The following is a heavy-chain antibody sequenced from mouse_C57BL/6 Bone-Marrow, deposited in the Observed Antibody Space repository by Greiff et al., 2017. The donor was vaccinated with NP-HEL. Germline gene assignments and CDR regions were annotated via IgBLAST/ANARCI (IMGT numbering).Heavy chain of an antibody. CDR3: ASNLYYGNYRGYFDV. J-gene: IGHJ1*03. CDR2: IDPEDGET. Sequence: EVKLMESGAELVKPGASVKLSCTASGFNIKDYYMHWVKQRTEQGLEWIGRIDPEDGETKYAPKFQGKATITADTSSNTAYLQLSSMTSEDTAVYYCASNLYYGNYRGYFDVWGTGTTVTVSS. V-gene: IGHV14-2*01. D-gene: IGHD2-1*01. CDR1: GFNIKDYY.